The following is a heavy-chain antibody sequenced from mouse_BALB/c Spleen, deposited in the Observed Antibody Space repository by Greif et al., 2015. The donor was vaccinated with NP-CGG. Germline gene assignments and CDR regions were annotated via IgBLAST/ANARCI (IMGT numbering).Heavy chain of an antibody. CDR2: IDPSDSYT. J-gene: IGHJ1*01. Sequence: QVQLQQSGAELVKPGASVKLSCKASGYTFTSYWMHWVKQRPGQGLEWIGEIDPSDSYTNYNQKFKGKATLTVDKSSSTAYMQLSSLTSEDSAVYYCARRGTTVVAWYFDVWGAGTTVTVSS. D-gene: IGHD1-1*01. CDR1: GYTFTSYW. CDR3: ARRGTTVVAWYFDV. V-gene: IGHV1-69*02.